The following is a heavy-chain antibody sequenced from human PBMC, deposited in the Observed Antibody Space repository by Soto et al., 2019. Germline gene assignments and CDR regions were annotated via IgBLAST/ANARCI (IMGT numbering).Heavy chain of an antibody. CDR2: IIPILGIA. Sequence: QVQLVQSGAEVKKPGSSVKVSCKASGGTFSSYTISWVRQAPGQGLEWMGRIIPILGIANYAQKFQGRVTITADKSTSTAYRELSNLRSEDTAVYYCAREPFLTGNDYWGQGTLVTVSS. V-gene: IGHV1-69*08. D-gene: IGHD3-9*01. CDR1: GGTFSSYT. J-gene: IGHJ4*02. CDR3: AREPFLTGNDY.